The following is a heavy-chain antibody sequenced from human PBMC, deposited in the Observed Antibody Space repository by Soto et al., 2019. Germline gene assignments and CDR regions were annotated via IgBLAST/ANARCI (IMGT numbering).Heavy chain of an antibody. D-gene: IGHD5-18*01. J-gene: IGHJ4*02. CDR1: GFTFSSYG. V-gene: IGHV3-30*03. Sequence: PGGSLRLSCAASGFTFSSYGMHWVRQAPGKGLEWVAVISYDGSNKYYADSVKGRFTISRDNSKNTLYLQMNSLRAEDTAVYYCAVWLDTHDYWGQGTLVTVSS. CDR2: ISYDGSNK. CDR3: AVWLDTHDY.